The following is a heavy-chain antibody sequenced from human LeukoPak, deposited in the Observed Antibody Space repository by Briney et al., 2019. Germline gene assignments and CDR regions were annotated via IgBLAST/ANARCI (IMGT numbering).Heavy chain of an antibody. Sequence: ASVKVSCKASGYTFTGYYMHWVRQAPGQGLEWMGWMNPNSGNTGYAQKFQGRVTITRNTSISTAYMELSSLRSEDTAVYYCARGQSRYDFWSGNYYYYYMDVWGKGTTVTVSS. CDR3: ARGQSRYDFWSGNYYYYYMDV. CDR1: GYTFTGYY. J-gene: IGHJ6*03. V-gene: IGHV1-8*03. D-gene: IGHD3-3*01. CDR2: MNPNSGNT.